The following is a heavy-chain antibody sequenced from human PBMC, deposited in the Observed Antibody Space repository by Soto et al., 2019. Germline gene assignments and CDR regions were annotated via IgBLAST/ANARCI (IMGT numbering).Heavy chain of an antibody. CDR3: AKGDITMIVVVIRGGFDY. Sequence: RGSLRLSCAASGFTFSSYAMSWVRQAPGKGLEWVSAISGSGGSTYYADSVKGRFTISRDNSKNTLYLQMNSLRAEDTAVYYCAKGDITMIVVVIRGGFDYWGQGTLVRVYS. V-gene: IGHV3-23*01. J-gene: IGHJ4*02. CDR2: ISGSGGST. CDR1: GFTFSSYA. D-gene: IGHD3-22*01.